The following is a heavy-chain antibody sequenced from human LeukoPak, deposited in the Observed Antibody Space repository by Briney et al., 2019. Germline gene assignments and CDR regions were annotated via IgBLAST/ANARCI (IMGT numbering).Heavy chain of an antibody. CDR2: IYTSGST. CDR1: GGSISTYC. Sequence: SETLSLTCTVSGGSISTYCWSWIRQPAGKGLEWIGRIYTSGSTIYNPSLMSRITMSVDTSKNQFSLKLSSVTAADTAVYYCARSIYDSSGYWDYYFDYWGQGTLVTVSS. CDR3: ARSIYDSSGYWDYYFDY. V-gene: IGHV4-4*07. J-gene: IGHJ4*02. D-gene: IGHD3-22*01.